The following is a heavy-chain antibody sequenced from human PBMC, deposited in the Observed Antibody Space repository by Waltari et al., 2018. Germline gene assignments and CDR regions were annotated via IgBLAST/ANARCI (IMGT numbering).Heavy chain of an antibody. CDR1: GGSISSSSYY. D-gene: IGHD3-9*01. CDR3: ARLRFPHDPARYFDWFDY. V-gene: IGHV4-39*01. CDR2: IYYSGST. Sequence: QLQLQESGPGLVKPSETLSLTCTVSGGSISSSSYYWGWIRQPPGKGLEWIGSIYYSGSTYYNPSLKSRVTISVDTSKNQFSLKLSSVTAADTAVYYCARLRFPHDPARYFDWFDYWGQGTLVTVSS. J-gene: IGHJ4*02.